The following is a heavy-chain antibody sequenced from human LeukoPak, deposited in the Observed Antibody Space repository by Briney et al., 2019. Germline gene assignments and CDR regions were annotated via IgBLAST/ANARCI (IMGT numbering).Heavy chain of an antibody. Sequence: GGSLRLSCAASGFTFSDYYMSWIRQTPGKGLEWVSHISSSGSTIYYADSVKGRFTVSRDNAKNSLYLQMNSLRAEDTAVYYCARRGQRDAFDIWGQGTMVTVSS. D-gene: IGHD3-10*01. J-gene: IGHJ3*02. CDR1: GFTFSDYY. V-gene: IGHV3-11*01. CDR3: ARRGQRDAFDI. CDR2: ISSSGSTI.